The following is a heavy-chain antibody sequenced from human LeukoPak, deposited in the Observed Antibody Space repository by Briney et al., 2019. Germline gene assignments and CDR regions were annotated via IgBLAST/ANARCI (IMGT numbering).Heavy chain of an antibody. J-gene: IGHJ4*02. V-gene: IGHV3-23*01. CDR1: GFTFSSYA. CDR3: AKTGLYSSSSRGYFDY. CDR2: IGGSGATT. Sequence: PGGSLRLSCAASGFTFSSYAMSWVRQAPGKGLEWVSSIGGSGATTFYADSVKGRFTISRDNSKNTLYLQMNNLRAEDTAIYYCAKTGLYSSSSRGYFDYWGQGTLVTVSS. D-gene: IGHD6-6*01.